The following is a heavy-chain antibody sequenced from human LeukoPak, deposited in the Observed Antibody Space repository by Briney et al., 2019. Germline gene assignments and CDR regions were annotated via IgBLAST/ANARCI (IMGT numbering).Heavy chain of an antibody. Sequence: ASLKVSCKASGYTFTSYYMHWVRQAPGQGLEWMGMFNPIGGSTSYAQKFQGRVTMTRDTSTSTVSMELSSLRSEDTAVYYCARGNPGVIDYWGQGTLVTVSS. D-gene: IGHD3-10*01. CDR2: FNPIGGST. J-gene: IGHJ4*02. CDR1: GYTFTSYY. V-gene: IGHV1-46*01. CDR3: ARGNPGVIDY.